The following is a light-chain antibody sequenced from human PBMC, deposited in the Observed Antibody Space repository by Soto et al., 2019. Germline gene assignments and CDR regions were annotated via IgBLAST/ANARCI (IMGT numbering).Light chain of an antibody. V-gene: IGKV1-39*01. CDR2: TAS. CDR1: QSISSH. CDR3: QQRSNWPPAIT. J-gene: IGKJ5*01. Sequence: DIRMTQSPSSLSASVGDTVTITCRASQSISSHLNWYQQKPGKAPNLLMYTASNLQSGVPSRFSGSGSGTDFTLTISSLEPEDFAVYYCQQRSNWPPAITFGQGTRLEIK.